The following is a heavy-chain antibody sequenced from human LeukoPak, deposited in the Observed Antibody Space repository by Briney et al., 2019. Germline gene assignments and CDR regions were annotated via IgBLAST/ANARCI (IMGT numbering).Heavy chain of an antibody. D-gene: IGHD2-15*01. CDR3: AKGILGYCSGGSCYPFDY. CDR2: ISYDGSNK. V-gene: IGHV3-30*18. Sequence: PGGSLRLSCAASGSTFSSYGMHWVRQAPGKGLEWVAVISYDGSNKYYADSVKGRFTISRDNSKNTLYLQMNSLRAEDTAVYYCAKGILGYCSGGSCYPFDYWGQGTLVTVSS. CDR1: GSTFSSYG. J-gene: IGHJ4*02.